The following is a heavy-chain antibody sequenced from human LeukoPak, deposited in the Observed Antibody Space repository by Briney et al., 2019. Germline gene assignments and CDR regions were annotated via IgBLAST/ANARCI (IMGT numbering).Heavy chain of an antibody. CDR2: INEDGSVK. V-gene: IGHV3-7*01. Sequence: GGSLRLSCAASGGTFSAYWMAWVRQSPGKGLEWVAEINEDGSVKYYVDSMKGRFTISRDNAKNSLYLQMNSLGAEDTAVYYCAKVPRDSDCYWGQGTLVTVSS. CDR3: AKVPRDSDCY. J-gene: IGHJ4*02. CDR1: GGTFSAYW. D-gene: IGHD2-21*02.